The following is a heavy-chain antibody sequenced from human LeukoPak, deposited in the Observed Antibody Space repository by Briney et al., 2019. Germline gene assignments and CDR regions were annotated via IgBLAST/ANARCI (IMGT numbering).Heavy chain of an antibody. V-gene: IGHV4-34*01. CDR2: INHSGST. CDR3: ARGREVGYARYYGMDV. CDR1: GGSFSGYY. Sequence: SETLSLTCAVYGGSFSGYYWSWIRQPPGKGLEWIGEINHSGSTNYNPSLKSRVTISVDTSKKQFSLKLSSVTAADTAVYYCARGREVGYARYYGMDVWGQGTTVTVSS. D-gene: IGHD5-12*01. J-gene: IGHJ6*02.